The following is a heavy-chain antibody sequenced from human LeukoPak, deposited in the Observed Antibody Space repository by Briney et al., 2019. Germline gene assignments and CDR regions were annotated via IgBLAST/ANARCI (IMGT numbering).Heavy chain of an antibody. D-gene: IGHD1-1*01. V-gene: IGHV1-69*04. CDR3: ARGPGTSAPTPDDY. CDR2: IIPILGIA. J-gene: IGHJ4*02. Sequence: SVKVSCKASGGTFSSYAISWVRQAPGQGPEWMGRIIPILGIANYAQKFQGRVTITADKSTSTAYMELSSLRSEDTAVYYCARGPGTSAPTPDDYWGQGTLVTVSS. CDR1: GGTFSSYA.